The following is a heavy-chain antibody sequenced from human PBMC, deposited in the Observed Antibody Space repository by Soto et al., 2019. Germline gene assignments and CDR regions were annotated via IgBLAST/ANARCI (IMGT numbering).Heavy chain of an antibody. V-gene: IGHV3-30-3*01. CDR1: GFTFSSYA. Sequence: QVQLVESGGGVVQPGRSLRLSCAASGFTFSSYAMHWVRQAPGKGLEWVAVISYDGSNKYYADSVKGRFTISRDNSKNTLYLQMNSLRAEDTAVYYCARCSRDSSGYYGGNWFDPWGQGTLVTVSS. D-gene: IGHD3-22*01. J-gene: IGHJ5*02. CDR2: ISYDGSNK. CDR3: ARCSRDSSGYYGGNWFDP.